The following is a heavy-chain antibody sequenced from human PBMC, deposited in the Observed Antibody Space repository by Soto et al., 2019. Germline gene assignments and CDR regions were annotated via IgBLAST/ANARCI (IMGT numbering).Heavy chain of an antibody. Sequence: QVQLQESGPGLVKPSGTLSLTCAVSGGSISSSNWWSWVRQPPGKGLEWIGEIYHSGSTNYNPSLKSRVTISVDKSKNQFSLKLSSVTAADTAVYYCAREGYLDGPNDYYYGMDVWGQGTTVTVSS. CDR2: IYHSGST. D-gene: IGHD3-9*01. V-gene: IGHV4-4*02. CDR3: AREGYLDGPNDYYYGMDV. J-gene: IGHJ6*02. CDR1: GGSISSSNW.